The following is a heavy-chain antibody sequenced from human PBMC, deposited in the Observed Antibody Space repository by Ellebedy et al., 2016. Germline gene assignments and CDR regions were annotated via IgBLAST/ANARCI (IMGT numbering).Heavy chain of an antibody. CDR1: GFTLSDYA. Sequence: GESLKISXAASGFTLSDYAMYWVRQAPGKGLEWVANINQDGSEINYVDSVKGRFTISRDNAKNSVYLQMNSLRAEDTAVYYCARRNDFDIWGQGTMVTVSS. V-gene: IGHV3-7*01. CDR3: ARRNDFDI. CDR2: INQDGSEI. J-gene: IGHJ3*02.